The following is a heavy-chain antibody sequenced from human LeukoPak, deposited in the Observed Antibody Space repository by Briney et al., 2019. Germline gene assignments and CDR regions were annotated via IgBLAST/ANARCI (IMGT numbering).Heavy chain of an antibody. CDR1: GFTFSSYS. CDR2: ISSSSSTI. D-gene: IGHD2-2*01. J-gene: IGHJ4*02. V-gene: IGHV3-48*01. CDR3: ARGDIVVVPAAFDY. Sequence: GGSLRLSCAASGFTFSSYSMNWVRQAPGKGLEWVSYISSSSSTIYYADSVKGRFIISRDNAKNSLYLQMNSLRAEDTAVYYCARGDIVVVPAAFDYWGQGTLVTVSS.